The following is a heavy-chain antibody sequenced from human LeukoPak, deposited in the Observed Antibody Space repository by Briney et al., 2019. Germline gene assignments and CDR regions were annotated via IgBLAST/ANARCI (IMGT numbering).Heavy chain of an antibody. D-gene: IGHD6-19*01. CDR3: ARSYSSGWYYAFDI. V-gene: IGHV4-59*01. CDR2: IYYSGST. J-gene: IGHJ3*02. CDR1: GGSFSSYY. Sequence: PSETLSLTCAVYGGSFSSYYWSWIRQPPGKGLEWIGYIYYSGSTNYNPSLKSRVTISVDTSKNQFSLKLSSVTAADTAVYYCARSYSSGWYYAFDIWGQGTMVTVSS.